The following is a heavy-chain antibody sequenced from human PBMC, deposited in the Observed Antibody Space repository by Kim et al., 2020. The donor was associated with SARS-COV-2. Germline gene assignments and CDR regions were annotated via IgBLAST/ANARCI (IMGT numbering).Heavy chain of an antibody. CDR2: IIPIFGTA. CDR1: GGTFSSYA. CDR3: ATATGTTFPLYYYYGMDV. J-gene: IGHJ6*02. Sequence: SVKVSCKASGGTFSSYAISWVRQAPGQGLEWMGGIIPIFGTANYAQKFQGRVTITADESTSTAYMELSSLRSEDTAVYYCATATGTTFPLYYYYGMDVWGQGTTVTVSS. D-gene: IGHD1-1*01. V-gene: IGHV1-69*13.